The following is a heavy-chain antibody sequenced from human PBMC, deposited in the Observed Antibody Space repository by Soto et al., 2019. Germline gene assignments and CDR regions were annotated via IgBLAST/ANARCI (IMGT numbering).Heavy chain of an antibody. V-gene: IGHV1-18*01. CDR3: ARVLSLPDYGDPLDY. CDR2: ISAYNGNT. D-gene: IGHD4-17*01. J-gene: IGHJ4*02. Sequence: QVQLVQSGAEVKKPGASVKVSCKASGYTFTSYGISWVRQAPGQGLEWMGWISAYNGNTNYAQKLQGRVTMTTDTSTSTAYMELRSLRPDDTAVYYCARVLSLPDYGDPLDYWGQGTLVTVSS. CDR1: GYTFTSYG.